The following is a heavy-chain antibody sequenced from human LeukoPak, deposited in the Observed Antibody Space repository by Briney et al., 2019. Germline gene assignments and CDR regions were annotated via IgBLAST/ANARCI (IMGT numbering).Heavy chain of an antibody. CDR1: GYTFTSYG. V-gene: IGHV1-18*01. J-gene: IGHJ3*02. CDR3: ARDYTQVAFDI. CDR2: ISAY. Sequence: GASVKVSCKASGYTFTSYGISWVRQAPGQGLDWMGWISAYAQKFQGRVTMTTDTSTSTAYMELSSLRSEDTAVYYCARDYTQVAFDIWGQGTMVTVSS. D-gene: IGHD4-11*01.